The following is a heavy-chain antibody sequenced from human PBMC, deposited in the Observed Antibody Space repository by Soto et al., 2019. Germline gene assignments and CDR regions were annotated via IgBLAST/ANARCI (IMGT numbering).Heavy chain of an antibody. D-gene: IGHD4-17*01. V-gene: IGHV1-8*01. CDR2: MKPNRGNT. J-gene: IGHJ6*02. CDR3: ARGPYGDYYYGMDV. CDR1: GYTFTSYD. Sequence: GASVKVSCKASGYTFTSYDINWVRQATGQGVEGMGWMKPNRGNTGYAQKFQGRVTVTRNTSIRTAYMELSSLRSEDTAVYYCARGPYGDYYYGMDVWGQGTTVTVSS.